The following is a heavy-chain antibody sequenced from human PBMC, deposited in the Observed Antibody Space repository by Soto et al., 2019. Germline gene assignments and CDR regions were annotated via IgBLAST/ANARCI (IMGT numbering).Heavy chain of an antibody. CDR2: ISYDGSNK. CDR3: AREKGEGYYYGMDV. J-gene: IGHJ6*02. CDR1: GFTFSSYA. Sequence: QVQLVESGGGVVQPGRSLRLSCAASGFTFSSYAMHWVRQAPGKGLEWVAVISYDGSNKYYADSVKGRFTISRDNSKNTLYLQMDSLRAEDTAVYNCAREKGEGYYYGMDVWGQGTTVTVAS. V-gene: IGHV3-30-3*01.